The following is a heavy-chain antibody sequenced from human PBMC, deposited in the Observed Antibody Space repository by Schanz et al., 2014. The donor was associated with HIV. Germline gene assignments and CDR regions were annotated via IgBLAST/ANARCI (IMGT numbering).Heavy chain of an antibody. CDR1: GGTFSSNA. Sequence: QVQLVQPGAEVKKPGSSVKVSCKASGGTFSSNAISWVRQAPGQGLEWMGGIIPMFGTRNFAQKFQGRVTITADESTSTAYMELSSLRSEDTAVYYCARGRYSGSYYNYWGQGTLVTVSS. CDR3: ARGRYSGSYYNY. CDR2: IIPMFGTR. D-gene: IGHD1-26*01. V-gene: IGHV1-69*01. J-gene: IGHJ4*02.